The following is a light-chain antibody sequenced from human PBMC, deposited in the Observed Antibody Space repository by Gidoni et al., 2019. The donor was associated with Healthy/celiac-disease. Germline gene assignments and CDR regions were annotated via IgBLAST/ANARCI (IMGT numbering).Light chain of an antibody. CDR2: GNS. CDR3: QSYDSSLSGVV. J-gene: IGLJ2*01. CDR1: SSNIGAGYD. V-gene: IGLV1-40*01. Sequence: SVLTQPPSVSGAPGQRVTISCTGSSSNIGAGYDVHWYQQLPGTAPKPLIYGNSNRPSGVPDRFSGSKSGTSASLAITGLQAEDEADYYCQSYDSSLSGVVFGGGTKLTVL.